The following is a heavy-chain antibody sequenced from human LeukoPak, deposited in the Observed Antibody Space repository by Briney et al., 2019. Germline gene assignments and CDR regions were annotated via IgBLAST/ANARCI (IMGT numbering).Heavy chain of an antibody. Sequence: GGSLRLSCAASGFSFNEYPMHWVRQAPGKGLEWVSLISGDGSVTSYADSVKGRFTISRDSSKNSLYLQMNSLRVEDTALYYCATGSQPGTTFDYWGQGTLVTASS. CDR2: ISGDGSVT. J-gene: IGHJ4*02. D-gene: IGHD1-14*01. CDR3: ATGSQPGTTFDY. CDR1: GFSFNEYP. V-gene: IGHV3-43*02.